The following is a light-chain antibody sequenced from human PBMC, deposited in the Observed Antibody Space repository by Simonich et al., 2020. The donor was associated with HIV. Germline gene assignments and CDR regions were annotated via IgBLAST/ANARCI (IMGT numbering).Light chain of an antibody. V-gene: IGKV4-1*01. CDR1: QSVLYSSNNKDY. CDR2: WAS. CDR3: QQYYSTPT. Sequence: DIVMTQSPDSLAVSLGERATINCKSSQSVLYSSNNKDYLAWYQQKPGQPPNLLIYWASIRESGVPDRFSGSGSGTAFTLTISSLQAEDVAVYYCQQYYSTPTFGQGTKVEIK. J-gene: IGKJ1*01.